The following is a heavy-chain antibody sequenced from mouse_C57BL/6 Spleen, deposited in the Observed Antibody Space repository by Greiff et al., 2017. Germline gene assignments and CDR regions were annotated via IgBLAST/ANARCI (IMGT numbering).Heavy chain of an antibody. J-gene: IGHJ1*03. CDR2: IHPNSGST. Sequence: QVQLQQPGAELVKPGASVKLSCKASGYTFTSYWMHCVKQRPGQGLEWIGMIHPNSGSTNYNEKFKSKATLTVDKASSTAYMQLSSLTSEDSAVYYCARWATTVVARYFDVWGTGTTVTVSS. CDR3: ARWATTVVARYFDV. CDR1: GYTFTSYW. D-gene: IGHD1-1*01. V-gene: IGHV1-64*01.